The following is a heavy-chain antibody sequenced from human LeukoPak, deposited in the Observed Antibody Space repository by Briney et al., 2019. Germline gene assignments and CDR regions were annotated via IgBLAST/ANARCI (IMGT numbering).Heavy chain of an antibody. J-gene: IGHJ4*02. V-gene: IGHV3-11*04. Sequence: PGGSLRLSCAASGFTFSDYYMSWIRQAPGKGLEWVSYISSSGSTIYYADSVKGRFTISRDNAKNSLYLQMNSLRAEDTAVYYCAREDDKHIVVVSGEFDYWGQGTLVTVSS. CDR2: ISSSGSTI. D-gene: IGHD2-21*01. CDR1: GFTFSDYY. CDR3: AREDDKHIVVVSGEFDY.